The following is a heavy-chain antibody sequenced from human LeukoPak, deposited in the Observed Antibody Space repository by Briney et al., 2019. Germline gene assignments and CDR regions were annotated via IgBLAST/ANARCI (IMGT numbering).Heavy chain of an antibody. CDR2: IYHSGST. CDR1: GYSISSGYY. V-gene: IGHV4-38-2*02. J-gene: IGHJ4*02. Sequence: SETLSLTCTVSGYSISSGYYWGWIRQPPGKGLEWIGSIYHSGSTYYNPSLKSRVTISVDTSKNQFSLKLSSVTAADTAVYYCARVVGLIVGATGLDYWGQGTLVTVSA. CDR3: ARVVGLIVGATGLDY. D-gene: IGHD1-26*01.